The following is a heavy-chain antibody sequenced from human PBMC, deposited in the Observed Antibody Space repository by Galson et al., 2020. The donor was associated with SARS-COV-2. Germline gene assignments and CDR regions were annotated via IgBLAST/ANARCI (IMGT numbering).Heavy chain of an antibody. Sequence: SETLSLTCTVSGGSISSGGYYWSWIRQHPGKGLEWIGYIYYSGSTYYNPSLKSRVTISVDTSKNQFSLKLSSVTAADTAVYYCARQRGDTAMVRAPHFDYWGQGTLVTVSS. CDR1: GGSISSGGYY. V-gene: IGHV4-31*03. CDR2: IYYSGST. CDR3: ARQRGDTAMVRAPHFDY. D-gene: IGHD5-18*01. J-gene: IGHJ4*02.